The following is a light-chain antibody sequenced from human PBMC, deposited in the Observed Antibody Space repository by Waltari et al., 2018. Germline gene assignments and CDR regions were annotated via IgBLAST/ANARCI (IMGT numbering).Light chain of an antibody. J-gene: IGKJ4*01. Sequence: EIVMTQSPATLSVSPGERATLSCRASPSVSSNLAWYQQKPGQAPRLLIYGASTRATGIPARFSGSGSGTEFTLTISSLQSEDFAVYYCQQYNTYPLTFGGGTKVEIK. V-gene: IGKV3-15*01. CDR2: GAS. CDR1: PSVSSN. CDR3: QQYNTYPLT.